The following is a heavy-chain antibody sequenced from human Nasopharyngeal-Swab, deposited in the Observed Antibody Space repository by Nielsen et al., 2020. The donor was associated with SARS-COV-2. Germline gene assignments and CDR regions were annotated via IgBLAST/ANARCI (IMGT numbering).Heavy chain of an antibody. CDR1: GFTVTNNY. CDR2: IYYSGST. Sequence: GSLRLSCAASGFTVTNNYMTWVRQVPGKGLEWIGYIYYSGSTNYNPSLKSRVTISVDTSKNQFSLKLSSVTAADTAVYYCARGVGFCTNGVCYNKDYYYYYYMDVWGKGTTVTVSS. D-gene: IGHD2-8*01. CDR3: ARGVGFCTNGVCYNKDYYYYYYMDV. J-gene: IGHJ6*03. V-gene: IGHV4-59*08.